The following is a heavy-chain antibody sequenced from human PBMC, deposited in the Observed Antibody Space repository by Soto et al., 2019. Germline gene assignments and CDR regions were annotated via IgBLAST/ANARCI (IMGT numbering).Heavy chain of an antibody. V-gene: IGHV1-69*06. Sequence: QVQLVQSGTEMKEPGSSVKVSCMTSGGTFSTYAVHWVRQAPGQGLEWMGGLSPMFDTSSYAQNFQDRVTRTADKSTSTAYMELSSLRSDDTAVYYCARDSPNDAFDSWGQGTLVIVSS. J-gene: IGHJ3*02. CDR3: ARDSPNDAFDS. CDR1: GGTFSTYA. CDR2: LSPMFDTS.